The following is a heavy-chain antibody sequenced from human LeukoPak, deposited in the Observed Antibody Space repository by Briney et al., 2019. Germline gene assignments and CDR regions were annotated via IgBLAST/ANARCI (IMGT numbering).Heavy chain of an antibody. J-gene: IGHJ4*02. CDR2: ISGSGGST. Sequence: GGSLRLSCAASGFTFSSYAMSWVRQAPGKGLEWVSAISGSGGSTYYADSVKGRFTISRDNSKNTLYLQMNSLRAEDTAVYYCAKDLWDDYVWGSYRSETSHYWGQGTLVTVSS. CDR3: AKDLWDDYVWGSYRSETSHY. CDR1: GFTFSSYA. V-gene: IGHV3-23*01. D-gene: IGHD3-16*02.